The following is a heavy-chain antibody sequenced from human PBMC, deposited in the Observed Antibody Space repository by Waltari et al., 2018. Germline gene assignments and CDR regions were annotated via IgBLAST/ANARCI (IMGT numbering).Heavy chain of an antibody. CDR3: ARDLVSYYYDSSGYSEDY. CDR2: IWYDGSNK. D-gene: IGHD3-22*01. J-gene: IGHJ4*02. Sequence: QVQLVESGGGVVQPGRPLRLSCAASGFTFSSYGMHWVRQAPGKGLEWVAVIWYDGSNKYYADSVKGRFTISRDNSKNTLYLQMNSLRAEDTAVYYCARDLVSYYYDSSGYSEDYWGQGTLVTVSS. CDR1: GFTFSSYG. V-gene: IGHV3-33*01.